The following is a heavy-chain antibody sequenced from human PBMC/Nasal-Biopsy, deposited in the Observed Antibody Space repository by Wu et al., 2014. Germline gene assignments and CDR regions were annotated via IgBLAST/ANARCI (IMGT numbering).Heavy chain of an antibody. D-gene: IGHD3-10*01. CDR1: GFTFSSYE. V-gene: IGHV3-9*01. Sequence: LRLSCAASGFTFSSYEMNWVRQAPGKGLEWVSYINWNSVNIAYAESVKGRFTISRDNAKKSLYLQMDSLRAEDTALYYCAKDRDIGFPHDAFDVWGQGTLVTVSS. J-gene: IGHJ3*01. CDR2: INWNSVNI. CDR3: AKDRDIGFPHDAFDV.